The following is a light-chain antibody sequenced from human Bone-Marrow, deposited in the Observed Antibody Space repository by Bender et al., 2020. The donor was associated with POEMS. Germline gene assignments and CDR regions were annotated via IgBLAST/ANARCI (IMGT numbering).Light chain of an antibody. V-gene: IGLV2-14*01. CDR1: SNDVGSYNY. Sequence: QSALTQPASVSGSPGQSITISCSGTSNDVGSYNYVSWYQQHPGKAPKLMIYDVTNRPSGVSNRFSGSKSGNTASLTISGLQAEDEADYYCCSYADNSVWVFGGGTKLTVL. J-gene: IGLJ3*02. CDR2: DVT. CDR3: CSYADNSVWV.